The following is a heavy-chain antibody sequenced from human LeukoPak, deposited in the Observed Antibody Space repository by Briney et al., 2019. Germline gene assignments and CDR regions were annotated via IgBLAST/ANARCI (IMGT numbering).Heavy chain of an antibody. V-gene: IGHV1-69*05. Sequence: GSSEAVSYMACGGTVISYAIRWVRQAPGQGLEWMEGIIPIFGAANYAQKFQGRVTITTDESTSTTYMELSSLRSEDTAVYYCATGGHGSGRVKYYYYYYMDVWGKGTTVTVSS. J-gene: IGHJ6*03. CDR2: IIPIFGAA. CDR3: ATGGHGSGRVKYYYYYYMDV. D-gene: IGHD3-3*01. CDR1: GGTVISYA.